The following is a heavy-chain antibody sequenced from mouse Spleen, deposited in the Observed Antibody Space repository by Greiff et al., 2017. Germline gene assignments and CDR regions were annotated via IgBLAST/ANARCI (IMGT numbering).Heavy chain of an antibody. V-gene: IGHV14-4*01. CDR2: IDPENGDT. CDR1: GFNIKDDY. D-gene: IGHD1-1*01. Sequence: EVQLQESGAELVRPGASVKLSCTASGFNIKDDYMHWVKQRPEQGLEWIGWIDPENGDTEYASKFQGKATITADTSSNTAYLQLSSLTSEDTAVYYCTTYSYYGRGQGTLVTVSA. CDR3: TTYSYYG. J-gene: IGHJ3*01.